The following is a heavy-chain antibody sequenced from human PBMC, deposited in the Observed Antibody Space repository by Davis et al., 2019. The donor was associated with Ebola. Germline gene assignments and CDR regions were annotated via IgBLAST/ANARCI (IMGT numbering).Heavy chain of an antibody. J-gene: IGHJ4*02. CDR1: GGSFSGYY. CDR3: ARSPVAWSYYFDY. Sequence: SETLSLTCAVYGGSFSGYYWSWIRQAPGKGLEWIGEIDHSGTTNYNPSLKSRLTISVDTSKNQFSLKLSSVTAADTAVYYCARSPVAWSYYFDYWGQGTLVTVSS. V-gene: IGHV4-34*01. D-gene: IGHD1-26*01. CDR2: IDHSGTT.